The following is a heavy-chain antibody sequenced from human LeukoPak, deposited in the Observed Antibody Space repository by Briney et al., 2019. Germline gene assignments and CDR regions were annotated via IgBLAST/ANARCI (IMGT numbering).Heavy chain of an antibody. Sequence: GESLKISCKGSGYSFTNYWIGWVRQMPGKGLEWMGIIYPGDSDTRYSPSFQGQVTISADKPISTAYLQWSSLKASDTAMYYCARAVVGGSYALIFDYWGQGTLVTVSS. CDR2: IYPGDSDT. V-gene: IGHV5-51*04. D-gene: IGHD1-26*01. J-gene: IGHJ4*02. CDR1: GYSFTNYW. CDR3: ARAVVGGSYALIFDY.